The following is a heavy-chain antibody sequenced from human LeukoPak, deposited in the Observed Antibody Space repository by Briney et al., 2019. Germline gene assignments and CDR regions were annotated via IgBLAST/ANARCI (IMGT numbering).Heavy chain of an antibody. J-gene: IGHJ4*02. V-gene: IGHV3-48*01. CDR1: GFTFNTYG. D-gene: IGHD2-8*01. CDR2: ISSDSTTT. CDR3: EVMVYAHFDC. Sequence: GGSLRLSCAASGFTFNTYGMSWVRQAPGKGLEWISYISSDSTTTYYADSVKGRFIISRDNAKNSLFLHMNSLRAEDTAVYYCEVMVYAHFDCRGQGALVTVSS.